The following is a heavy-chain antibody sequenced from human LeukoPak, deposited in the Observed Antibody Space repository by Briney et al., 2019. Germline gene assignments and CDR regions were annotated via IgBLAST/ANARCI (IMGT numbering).Heavy chain of an antibody. J-gene: IGHJ4*02. CDR2: IGAGGDST. CDR3: AKQTRYDSPAGGRGFDY. CDR1: GFTFNNYA. D-gene: IGHD3-22*01. V-gene: IGHV3-23*01. Sequence: GGSLRLSCAASGFTFNNYAMGWARQAPGKGLDWVSGIGAGGDSTFYPDSVRGRFTISRDNSKSTLFLEMSSPRAEDTAVYYCAKQTRYDSPAGGRGFDYWGQGTLVTVSS.